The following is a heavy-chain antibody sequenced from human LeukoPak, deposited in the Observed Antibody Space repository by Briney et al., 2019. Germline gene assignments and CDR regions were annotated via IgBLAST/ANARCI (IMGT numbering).Heavy chain of an antibody. CDR1: GGTFSSYD. D-gene: IGHD1-7*01. CDR2: ITPIFGTA. J-gene: IGHJ4*02. Sequence: SVKVSCKDSGGTFSSYDISWVRQAPGQGLEWMGGITPIFGTAKYAQKFQGRVTITAVESMSTAYMELSSLRSDDTAVYYCALRTGTTPYYFDYWGQGTLVTVSS. CDR3: ALRTGTTPYYFDY. V-gene: IGHV1-69*13.